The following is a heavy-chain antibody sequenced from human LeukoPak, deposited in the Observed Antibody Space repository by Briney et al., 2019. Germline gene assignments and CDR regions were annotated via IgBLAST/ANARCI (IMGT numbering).Heavy chain of an antibody. CDR2: IRYDESNT. CDR1: GFTFSSYG. Sequence: GGSLRLSCAASGFTFSSYGMHWVRQAPGKGLEWVTFIRYDESNTCYTDSVKGRFTISRDNSKNTLYLQMDSLRPEDTAVYYCAKDYWNSKYYFDYWGQGTLVTVSS. CDR3: AKDYWNSKYYFDY. D-gene: IGHD1-7*01. J-gene: IGHJ4*02. V-gene: IGHV3-30*02.